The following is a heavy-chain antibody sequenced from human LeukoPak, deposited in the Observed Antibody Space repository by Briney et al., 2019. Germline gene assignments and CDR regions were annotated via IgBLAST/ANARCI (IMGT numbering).Heavy chain of an antibody. CDR3: ASQLPQYYYYYYGMDV. CDR1: GFTVSSNY. V-gene: IGHV3-66*04. J-gene: IGHJ6*02. CDR2: IYSGGST. D-gene: IGHD2-15*01. Sequence: GGSLTLSCAASGFTVSSNYMSWVRQAPGKGLEWVSVIYSGGSTYYADSVKGRFTISRDNSKNTLYLQMNSLRAEDTAVYYCASQLPQYYYYYYGMDVWGQGTTVTVSS.